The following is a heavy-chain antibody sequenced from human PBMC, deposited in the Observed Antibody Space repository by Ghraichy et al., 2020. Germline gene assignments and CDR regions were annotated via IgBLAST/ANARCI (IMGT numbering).Heavy chain of an antibody. V-gene: IGHV5-51*01. D-gene: IGHD5-24*01. CDR1: GYSFTSYW. J-gene: IGHJ4*02. Sequence: GESLNISCKGSGYSFTSYWIGWVRQMPGKGLEWMGIIYPGDSDTRYSPSFQGQVTISADKSISTAYLQWSSLKASDTAMYYCARLRGRDGAPGGVDYWGQGTLVTVSS. CDR3: ARLRGRDGAPGGVDY. CDR2: IYPGDSDT.